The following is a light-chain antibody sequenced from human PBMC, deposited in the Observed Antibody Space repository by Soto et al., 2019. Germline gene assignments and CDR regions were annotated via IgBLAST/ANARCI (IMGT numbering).Light chain of an antibody. J-gene: IGKJ4*01. CDR1: QNVLSD. V-gene: IGKV3-15*01. CDR2: GAT. CDR3: QQYDNLPPKLT. Sequence: EILLTQSPATLSVSPGETATLSCRASQNVLSDLAWYQQKPGQAPRLLVYGATTRATDAPAKFRGRGSGTEFSLTISSLQSEDSATYYCQQYDNLPPKLTFGGGTKVEIK.